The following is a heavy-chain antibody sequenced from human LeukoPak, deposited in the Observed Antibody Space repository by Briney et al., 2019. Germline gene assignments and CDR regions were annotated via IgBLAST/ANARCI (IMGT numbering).Heavy chain of an antibody. CDR2: ISSSSSYI. CDR1: GFTFSSYS. CDR3: ARESTVTTGPLYYYYYMDV. D-gene: IGHD4-17*01. Sequence: GGSLRLSCAASGFTFSSYSMNWVRQAPGQGLEWVSSISSSSSYIYYAVSVKGRFTISRDNAKNSLYLQMNSLRAEDTAVYYCARESTVTTGPLYYYYYMDVWGKGTTVTVSS. J-gene: IGHJ6*03. V-gene: IGHV3-21*01.